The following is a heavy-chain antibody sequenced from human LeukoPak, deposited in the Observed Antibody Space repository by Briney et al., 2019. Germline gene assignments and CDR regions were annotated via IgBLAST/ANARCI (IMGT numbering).Heavy chain of an antibody. CDR1: GFTFSSYA. CDR2: ISGSGGST. CDR3: AKADDDYVWGSYRPYYFDY. V-gene: IGHV3-23*01. D-gene: IGHD3-16*02. J-gene: IGHJ4*02. Sequence: GGSLRLSCAASGFTFSSYAMSWVRQAPGKGLGWVSAISGSGGSTYYADSVKGRFTISRDNSKNTLYLQMNSLRAEDTAVYYCAKADDDYVWGSYRPYYFDYWGQGTLVTVSS.